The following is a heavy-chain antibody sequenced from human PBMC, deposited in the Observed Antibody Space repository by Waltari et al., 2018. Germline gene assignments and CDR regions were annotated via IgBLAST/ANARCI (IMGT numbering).Heavy chain of an antibody. D-gene: IGHD2-8*02. CDR3: ARARGLRVGFDP. Sequence: QVQLVQSGAEVKKPGSSVKVSCKASGGTFSSYAISWVRQAPGQGLEWMGGIRPILGTANDAQKFRGGVTITADESTSTAYMELSSLGSEDTAVYYCARARGLRVGFDPWGQGTLVTVSS. CDR1: GGTFSSYA. J-gene: IGHJ5*02. CDR2: IRPILGTA. V-gene: IGHV1-69*01.